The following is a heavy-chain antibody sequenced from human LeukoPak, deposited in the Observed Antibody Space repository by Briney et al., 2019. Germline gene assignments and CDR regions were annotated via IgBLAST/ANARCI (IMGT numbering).Heavy chain of an antibody. CDR1: GFTFSSYA. V-gene: IGHV3-30*02. J-gene: IGHJ6*03. Sequence: GGSLRLSCAASGFTFSSYAMHWVRQAPGKGLEWVSFTRYGGSNKFYADSVKGRFTISRDTSKNTLYLQMNSLRTEDSAMCYCAKAGYCATAGCPDYYYMDVWGRGTTVTVSS. CDR3: AKAGYCATAGCPDYYYMDV. D-gene: IGHD2-8*01. CDR2: TRYGGSNK.